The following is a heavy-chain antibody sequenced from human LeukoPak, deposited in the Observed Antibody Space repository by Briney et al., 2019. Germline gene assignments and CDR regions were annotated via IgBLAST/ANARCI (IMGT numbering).Heavy chain of an antibody. CDR1: GFTFSSYA. J-gene: IGHJ4*02. D-gene: IGHD3-3*01. Sequence: GGSLRLSCAASGFTFSSYAMYWVRQAPGKGLEWVAVISYDGNNKYYADSVKGRFTISRDNSKNTLYVQMNSLRAEDTAVFYCARARYYFWSGSHDSLFDYWGQGTLVTVSS. CDR3: ARARYYFWSGSHDSLFDY. CDR2: ISYDGNNK. V-gene: IGHV3-30*04.